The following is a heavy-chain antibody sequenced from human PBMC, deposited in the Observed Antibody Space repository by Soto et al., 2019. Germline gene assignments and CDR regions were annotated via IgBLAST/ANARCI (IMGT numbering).Heavy chain of an antibody. V-gene: IGHV1-46*01. Sequence: QVQLVQSGAEVKKPGASVKISCKASGSTFSSSYIHWVRQAPGQGLEWMGLITPSGFSTDYAKTFQARFNVTRDTSTSTVYMELSSLRSEDTAVYYWASGGYTYGVTAMDVWRPGTTVAVAS. CDR3: ASGGYTYGVTAMDV. D-gene: IGHD5-18*01. CDR2: ITPSGFST. CDR1: GSTFSSSY. J-gene: IGHJ6*02.